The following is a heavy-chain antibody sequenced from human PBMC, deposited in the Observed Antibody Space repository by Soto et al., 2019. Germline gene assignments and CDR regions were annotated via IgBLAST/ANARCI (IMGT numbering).Heavy chain of an antibody. V-gene: IGHV3-48*03. Sequence: TGGSLRLSCAASGFNFSTYEMDWVRQAPGKGLEWVSYISTSGSTIKYADSVKGRFTISRDNAKNSLYLQMSSLRAEDTAVYYCAREMATTQGFDYWGQGTLVTVSS. CDR1: GFNFSTYE. J-gene: IGHJ4*02. CDR3: AREMATTQGFDY. D-gene: IGHD5-12*01. CDR2: ISTSGSTI.